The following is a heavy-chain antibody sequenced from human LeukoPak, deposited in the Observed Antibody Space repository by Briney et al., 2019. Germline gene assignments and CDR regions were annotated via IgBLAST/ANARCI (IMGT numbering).Heavy chain of an antibody. Sequence: SETLSLTCTVSGGSISSYYWSWIRQPPGKGLEWIGYIYYSGSTNYNPSLKSRVTISVDTSKNQFSLKLSSVTAADTAVYYCARGQDIVVVPAASPGLGVGFDPWGQGTLVTVSS. CDR3: ARGQDIVVVPAASPGLGVGFDP. CDR2: IYYSGST. J-gene: IGHJ5*02. V-gene: IGHV4-59*01. D-gene: IGHD2-2*01. CDR1: GGSISSYY.